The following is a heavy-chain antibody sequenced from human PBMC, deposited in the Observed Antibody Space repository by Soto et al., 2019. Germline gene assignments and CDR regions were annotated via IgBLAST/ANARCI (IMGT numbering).Heavy chain of an antibody. CDR1: GYTSTTFY. J-gene: IGHJ4*02. CDR3: ARDPIRDGYNNGLDY. Sequence: ASVKVSCKASGYTSTTFYVHWVRQAPGQGLEWVGLINPIGGSTKYAQDFQGRLTLTRDTSTSTVYMVLSSLTSEDTAVYYCARDPIRDGYNNGLDYWGRGTLVTGSS. V-gene: IGHV1-46*01. CDR2: INPIGGST. D-gene: IGHD5-12*01.